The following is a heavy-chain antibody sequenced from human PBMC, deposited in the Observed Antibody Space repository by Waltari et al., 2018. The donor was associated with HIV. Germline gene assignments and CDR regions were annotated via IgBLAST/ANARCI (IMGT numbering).Heavy chain of an antibody. V-gene: IGHV7-4-1*01. CDR2: IDTKTGSP. CDR1: ENAFSGSV. CDR3: AEGYGAFDFDY. D-gene: IGHD2-15*01. Sequence: VQLQQSPSKFKKPGTSVQISCKSSENAFSGSVINWVRQAPGQGLEWIGLIDTKTGSPTYAQVFSGLLILSLDTSVTTSYLQIRALKTNDTATYYCAEGYGAFDFDYWGQGTLITVSP. J-gene: IGHJ4*02.